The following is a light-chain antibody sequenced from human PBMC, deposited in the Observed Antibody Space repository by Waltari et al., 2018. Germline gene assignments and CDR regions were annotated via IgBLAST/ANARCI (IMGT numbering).Light chain of an antibody. J-gene: IGKJ1*01. CDR1: QGISNS. V-gene: IGKV1-NL1*01. Sequence: DIQMTQSPSSLSASVGDRVTITCRASQGISNSLAWYQQKPGKAPKVLLYSASRLESGVPSRFSGSGSGTDYTLTISSLQPEDFATYYCQQYYSTRTFGQGTKVEIK. CDR3: QQYYSTRT. CDR2: SAS.